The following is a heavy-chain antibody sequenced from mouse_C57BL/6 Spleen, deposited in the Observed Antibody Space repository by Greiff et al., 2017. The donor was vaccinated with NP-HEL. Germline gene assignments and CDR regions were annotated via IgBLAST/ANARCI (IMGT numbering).Heavy chain of an antibody. V-gene: IGHV1-52*01. J-gene: IGHJ4*01. D-gene: IGHD2-3*01. CDR1: GYTFTSYW. CDR3: ARDAGWLLAMDY. CDR2: IDPSDSET. Sequence: QVQLQQPGAELVRPGSSVKLSCKASGYTFTSYWMHWVKQRPIQGLEWIGNIDPSDSETHYNQKFKDKATLTVDKSSSTAYMQLSSLTSEDSAVYYCARDAGWLLAMDYWGQGTSVTVSS.